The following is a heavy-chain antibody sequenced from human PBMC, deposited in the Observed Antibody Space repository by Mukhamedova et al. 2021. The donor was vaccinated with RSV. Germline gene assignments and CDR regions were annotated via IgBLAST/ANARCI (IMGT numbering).Heavy chain of an antibody. D-gene: IGHD3-9*01. J-gene: IGHJ4*02. V-gene: IGHV3-7*04. Sequence: DSVEGRFTISRDNAKNSLYLQMSSLRVEDTAVYYCARKNYDIRGQGTLLTVSS. CDR3: ARKNYDI.